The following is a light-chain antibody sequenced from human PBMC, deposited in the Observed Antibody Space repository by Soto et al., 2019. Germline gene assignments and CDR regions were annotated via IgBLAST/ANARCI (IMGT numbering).Light chain of an antibody. Sequence: EIVLTQSPGTLSLSPGERATLSCRASQSVSSSYLAWYQQKPGQAPRLLIYGASSRATGIPDRFSGSGSGTVFTLIISSLEPEDFAVYYCQQYGGSSWTFGQGTKVDIK. CDR1: QSVSSSY. CDR2: GAS. V-gene: IGKV3-20*01. CDR3: QQYGGSSWT. J-gene: IGKJ1*01.